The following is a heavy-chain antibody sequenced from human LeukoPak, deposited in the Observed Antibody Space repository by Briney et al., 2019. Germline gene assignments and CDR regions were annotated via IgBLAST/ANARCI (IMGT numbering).Heavy chain of an antibody. J-gene: IGHJ4*02. CDR1: GFTVSSNF. D-gene: IGHD6-19*01. Sequence: PGGSLRLSCAASGFTVSSNFMSWVRQAPGKGLEWVSVTYSGGSTYYADSVKGRFTISRDNSKNTLYLQMNSLRAEDTAVYYCARVASDSSGWYHFDYWGQGTLATVSS. V-gene: IGHV3-66*01. CDR2: TYSGGST. CDR3: ARVASDSSGWYHFDY.